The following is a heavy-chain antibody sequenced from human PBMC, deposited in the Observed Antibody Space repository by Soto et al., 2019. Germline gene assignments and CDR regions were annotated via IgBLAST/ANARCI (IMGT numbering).Heavy chain of an antibody. CDR3: ARDDSFAFDI. J-gene: IGHJ3*02. CDR2: IRGTT. CDR1: GLNFTSYS. V-gene: IGHV3-48*01. D-gene: IGHD2-21*01. Sequence: GGSLRLSCAASGLNFTSYSVNWVRQAPGKGLEWVSYIRGTTHYADSVKGRFTISRDNARSSLYLQMNSLRADDTAEYYCARDDSFAFDIWGQGTMVTVSS.